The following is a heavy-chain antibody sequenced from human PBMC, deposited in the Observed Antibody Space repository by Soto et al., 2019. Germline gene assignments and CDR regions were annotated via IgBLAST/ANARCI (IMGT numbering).Heavy chain of an antibody. Sequence: SETLSLTCAVYGGSFSGYYWSWIRQPPGKGLEWIGEINHSGSTNYNPSLKSRVTISVDTSKNQFSLKLSSVTAADTAVYYCARGRGKYYDILTGTTFDPWGQGTLVTVSS. V-gene: IGHV4-34*01. D-gene: IGHD3-9*01. J-gene: IGHJ5*02. CDR2: INHSGST. CDR1: GGSFSGYY. CDR3: ARGRGKYYDILTGTTFDP.